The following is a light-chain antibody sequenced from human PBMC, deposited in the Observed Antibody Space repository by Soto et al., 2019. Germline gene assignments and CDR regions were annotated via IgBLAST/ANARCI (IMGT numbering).Light chain of an antibody. CDR3: QQYKSYTSWT. CDR2: DAS. CDR1: QSISKY. V-gene: IGKV1-5*01. J-gene: IGKJ1*01. Sequence: DIQMTQFPSTLSVFVGDRVTITCRASQSISKYLGWYQQKPGKAPNLLIYDASILESGVPSRFSGSGSGTEFSLTISSLQADDFATYYCQQYKSYTSWTFGQGTKVEI.